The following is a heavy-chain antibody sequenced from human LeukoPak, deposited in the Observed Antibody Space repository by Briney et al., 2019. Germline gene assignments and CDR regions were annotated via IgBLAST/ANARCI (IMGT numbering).Heavy chain of an antibody. CDR3: ARTGIATAGAAGG. CDR1: GGSISSSNW. Sequence: PSETLSLTCAVSGGSISSSNWWSWVRQPPGKGLEWIGEIYHSGSTNYNPSLKSRVTISVDKSKNQFSLKLSSVTAADTAVYYCARTGIATAGAAGGWGQGTLVTVSS. J-gene: IGHJ4*02. CDR2: IYHSGST. D-gene: IGHD6-13*01. V-gene: IGHV4-4*02.